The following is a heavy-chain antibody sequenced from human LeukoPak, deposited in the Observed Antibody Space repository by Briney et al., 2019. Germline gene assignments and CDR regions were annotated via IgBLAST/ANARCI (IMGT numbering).Heavy chain of an antibody. V-gene: IGHV3-23*01. Sequence: SGGSLRLSCAASGFTFSSYAMSWVRQAPGKGLEWVSAISGSGGSTYYADSVKGRFTISRDNSKNTLYLQMNSLRAEDTAVYYCAKGSLSWGYYYYGMDVWGQGTTVTVSS. J-gene: IGHJ6*02. D-gene: IGHD3-10*01. CDR2: ISGSGGST. CDR1: GFTFSSYA. CDR3: AKGSLSWGYYYYGMDV.